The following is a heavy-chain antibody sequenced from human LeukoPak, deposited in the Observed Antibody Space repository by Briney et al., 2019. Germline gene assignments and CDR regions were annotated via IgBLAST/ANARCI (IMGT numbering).Heavy chain of an antibody. Sequence: ASVKVSCKASGYTFTGYYMHWVRQAPGQGPEWMGWINPNSGGTNYAQKFQGRVTMTRDTSISTAYMELSRLRSDDTAVYYCARENVWGSYRFHTWGQGTLVTVSS. CDR3: ARENVWGSYRFHT. D-gene: IGHD3-16*02. CDR2: INPNSGGT. V-gene: IGHV1-2*02. CDR1: GYTFTGYY. J-gene: IGHJ5*02.